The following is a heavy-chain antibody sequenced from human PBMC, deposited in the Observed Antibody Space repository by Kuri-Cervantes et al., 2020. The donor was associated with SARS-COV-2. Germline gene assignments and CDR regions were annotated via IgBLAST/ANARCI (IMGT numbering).Heavy chain of an antibody. CDR1: GFTFSSYA. J-gene: IGHJ6*02. D-gene: IGHD2-15*01. CDR3: ARAFVVVVAAWRTGMDV. V-gene: IGHV3-30-3*01. CDR2: ISNDGSNK. Sequence: GGSLRLSCAASGFTFSSYAMHWVRQAPGKGLEWVAVISNDGSNKYYADSVKGRFTISRDNSKNTLYLQMNSLRAEDTAVYYCARAFVVVVAAWRTGMDVWGQGTTVTVSS.